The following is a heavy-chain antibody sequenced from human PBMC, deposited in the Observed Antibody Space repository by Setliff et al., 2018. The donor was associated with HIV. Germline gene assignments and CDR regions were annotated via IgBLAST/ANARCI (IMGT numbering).Heavy chain of an antibody. V-gene: IGHV5-51*01. J-gene: IGHJ4*02. CDR2: ISPTDSAT. Sequence: GESLKISCRTSGYYFTSHWIGWVRQMSGKGLEWVGVISPTDSATTYSPAFQGQVSVSVDLSTSTAFLEWNNLRASDTATYYCVRSGRVGELYGFWGQGTPVTVSS. D-gene: IGHD1-1*01. CDR3: VRSGRVGELYGF. CDR1: GYYFTSHW.